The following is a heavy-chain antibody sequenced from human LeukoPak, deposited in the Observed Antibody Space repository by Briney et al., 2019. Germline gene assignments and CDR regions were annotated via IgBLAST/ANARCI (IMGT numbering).Heavy chain of an antibody. Sequence: PGKGLEWVSVIYSGGSTYYADSVKGRFTISRDNSKNTLYLQMNSLRAEDTAVYYCARDRDNSYDYWGQGTLVNVSS. CDR3: ARDRDNSYDY. CDR2: IYSGGST. D-gene: IGHD2-15*01. J-gene: IGHJ4*02. V-gene: IGHV3-53*01.